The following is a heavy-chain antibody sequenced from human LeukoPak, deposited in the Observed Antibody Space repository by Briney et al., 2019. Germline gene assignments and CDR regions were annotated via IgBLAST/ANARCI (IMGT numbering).Heavy chain of an antibody. CDR1: GVSISSYH. CDR3: ARELKGRGYDYGGHYHYYMDV. Sequence: SETLSLTCSVSGVSISSYHWSWIRQPPGKGLEWSGNHYYSGSTNYNPSLKSRVTISVDTSKNQFSLKLSSVTAADTAVYYCARELKGRGYDYGGHYHYYMDVWGTGTTVTVSS. V-gene: IGHV4-59*12. D-gene: IGHD5-18*01. CDR2: HYYSGST. J-gene: IGHJ6*03.